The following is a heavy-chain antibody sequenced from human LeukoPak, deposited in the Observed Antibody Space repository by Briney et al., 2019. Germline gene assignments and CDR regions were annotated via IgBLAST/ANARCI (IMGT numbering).Heavy chain of an antibody. CDR2: ISYDRSNK. J-gene: IGHJ3*02. Sequence: GGSLRLSCAASGFTFSSYGMHWVRQAPGKGLEWVAVISYDRSNKYYADSVKGRFTISRDNSKNTLYLQMNSLRAEDTAVYYCAKTPGTAAPQQGAFDIWGQGTMVTVSS. CDR3: AKTPGTAAPQQGAFDI. V-gene: IGHV3-30*18. CDR1: GFTFSSYG. D-gene: IGHD1-1*01.